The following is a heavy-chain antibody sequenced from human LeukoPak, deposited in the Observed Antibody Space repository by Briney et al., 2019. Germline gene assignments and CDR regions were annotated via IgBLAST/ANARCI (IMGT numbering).Heavy chain of an antibody. CDR1: GYSFTSYW. J-gene: IGHJ4*02. CDR2: IYPGDSDT. CDR3: ARLVTMVRGVNGYYFDY. Sequence: GESLKISCKGSGYSFTSYWIGWVRQLPGKGLEWMGIIYPGDSDTRYSPSFQGQVTISADKSISTAYLQWSSLKASDTAMYYCARLVTMVRGVNGYYFDYWGQGTLVTVSS. D-gene: IGHD3-10*01. V-gene: IGHV5-51*01.